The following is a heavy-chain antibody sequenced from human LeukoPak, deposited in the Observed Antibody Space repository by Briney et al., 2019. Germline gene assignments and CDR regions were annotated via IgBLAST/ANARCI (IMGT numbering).Heavy chain of an antibody. CDR1: GFTFSSYG. Sequence: QPGGSLRLSCAASGFTFSSYGMHWVRQAPGKGLEWVAFIRYDGSNKYYADSVKGRFTISRDNSKNTLYLQMNSLRAEDTAVYYCAKNALRLGELSSYYFDYWGQGTLVTVSS. J-gene: IGHJ4*02. D-gene: IGHD3-16*02. CDR2: IRYDGSNK. V-gene: IGHV3-30*02. CDR3: AKNALRLGELSSYYFDY.